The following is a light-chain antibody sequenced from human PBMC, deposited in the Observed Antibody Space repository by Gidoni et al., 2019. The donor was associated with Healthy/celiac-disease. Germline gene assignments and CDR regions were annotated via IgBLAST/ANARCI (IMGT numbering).Light chain of an antibody. CDR2: GNR. V-gene: IGLV1-40*01. Sequence: QSVLTQPPSLSGAPGQRVTIACTGSSSNIGAGYDVHWYQQLPGTAPKLLLYGNRNRPSGVPDRFSGSKSGTSASLAITGLQAEDEADYYCQSYDSSLSGSVFGGGTKLTVL. J-gene: IGLJ2*01. CDR3: QSYDSSLSGSV. CDR1: SSNIGAGYD.